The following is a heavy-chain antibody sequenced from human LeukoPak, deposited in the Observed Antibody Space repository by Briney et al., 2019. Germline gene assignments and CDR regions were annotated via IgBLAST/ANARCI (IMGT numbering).Heavy chain of an antibody. CDR3: AKGIEPAASIFDY. CDR2: ISGSGGST. CDR1: GFTFSSYA. V-gene: IGHV3-23*01. Sequence: PGGSLRLSCAASGFTFSSYAMSWVRQAPGKGLEWVSAISGSGGSTYYADSVKGRLTISRDNSKNTLYLQTNSLRAEDTAVYYCAKGIEPAASIFDYWGQGTLVTVSS. D-gene: IGHD2-2*01. J-gene: IGHJ4*02.